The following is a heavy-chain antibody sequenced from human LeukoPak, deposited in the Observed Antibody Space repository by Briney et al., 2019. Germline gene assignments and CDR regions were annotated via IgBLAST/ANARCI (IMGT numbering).Heavy chain of an antibody. D-gene: IGHD6-19*01. CDR2: IKQDRSEK. J-gene: IGHJ4*02. V-gene: IGHV3-7*03. CDR3: ARVQGSSGPGIFEY. Sequence: QAGGSLRLSCAASGFTFSSYWMSWVRQAPGKGLEWVANIKQDRSEKYYVDSVKGRFTISRDNAKNSLYLQMNSLRAEDTAVYYCARVQGSSGPGIFEYWGQGTLVTVSS. CDR1: GFTFSSYW.